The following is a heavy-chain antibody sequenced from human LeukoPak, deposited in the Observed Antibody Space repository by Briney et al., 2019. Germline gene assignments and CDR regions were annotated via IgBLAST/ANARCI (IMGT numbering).Heavy chain of an antibody. CDR3: ARVLVAPAAMAADY. D-gene: IGHD2-2*01. V-gene: IGHV1-18*01. Sequence: ASVTVSCKSSGYTFTSYGISWVRQAPGQGLEWMGWISAYNGNTNYAQKLQGRVTMTTDTSTSTAYMELRSLRSDDTAVYYCARVLVAPAAMAADYWGQGTLVTVSS. CDR2: ISAYNGNT. CDR1: GYTFTSYG. J-gene: IGHJ4*02.